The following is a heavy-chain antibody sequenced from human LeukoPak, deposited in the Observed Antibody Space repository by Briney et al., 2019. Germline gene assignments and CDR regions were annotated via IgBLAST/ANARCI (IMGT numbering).Heavy chain of an antibody. CDR2: IYTSGSN. V-gene: IGHV4-61*02. D-gene: IGHD3-10*01. CDR1: GGSISSSSYY. J-gene: IGHJ4*02. CDR3: ARDLSRAYALGTYYNPEGLGY. Sequence: SETLSLTCTVSGGSISSSSYYWTWIRQPAGKGLEWIGRIYTSGSNNQNPSLKSRVTMSVDTSKNQFSLKLSSVTAADTAVYYCARDLSRAYALGTYYNPEGLGYWGQGTLVTVSS.